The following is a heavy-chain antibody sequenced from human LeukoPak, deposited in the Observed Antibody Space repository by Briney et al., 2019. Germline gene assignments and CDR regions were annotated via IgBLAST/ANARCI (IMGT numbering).Heavy chain of an antibody. J-gene: IGHJ4*02. CDR1: GFTFSSYW. V-gene: IGHV3-74*01. Sequence: GGSLRLSCAASGFTFSSYWMHWVRQAPGKGLVWVSRINSDGSSTSYADSVKGRFTISRDNAKNTLYLQMNSLRAEDTAVYYCAKNLALLWFGELHYWGQGTLVTVSS. CDR2: INSDGSST. CDR3: AKNLALLWFGELHY. D-gene: IGHD3-10*01.